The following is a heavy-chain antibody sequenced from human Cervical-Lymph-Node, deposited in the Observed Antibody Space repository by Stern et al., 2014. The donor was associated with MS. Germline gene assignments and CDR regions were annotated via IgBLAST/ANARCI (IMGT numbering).Heavy chain of an antibody. CDR3: AREAGHWFGP. V-gene: IGHV1-69*19. J-gene: IGHJ5*02. Sequence: VQLVESGTEVKKPGSSVKISCQASGGAFSSYTISWVRQAVGQGPEWMGGIIPIFDEATYAQKFQGRLTISADASTNIIYMELSSLEPDDTATYYCAREAGHWFGPWGQGTHVVVS. D-gene: IGHD6-19*01. CDR1: GGAFSSYT. CDR2: IIPIFDEA.